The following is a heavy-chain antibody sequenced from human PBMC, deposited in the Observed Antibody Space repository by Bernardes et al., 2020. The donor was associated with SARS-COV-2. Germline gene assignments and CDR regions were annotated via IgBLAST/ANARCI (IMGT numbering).Heavy chain of an antibody. CDR1: GFTFDDYA. V-gene: IGHV3-20*04. Sequence: GGSLRLSCATSGFTFDDYAMNWVRQIPGKGLEWVSGINWNGVSTGYADSVKGRFTISRDNAKNSLFLQMDSLRAEDTALYYCARVSNLDDYDTGGHLDYWGQGTLVTVSS. D-gene: IGHD3-22*01. J-gene: IGHJ4*02. CDR2: INWNGVST. CDR3: ARVSNLDDYDTGGHLDY.